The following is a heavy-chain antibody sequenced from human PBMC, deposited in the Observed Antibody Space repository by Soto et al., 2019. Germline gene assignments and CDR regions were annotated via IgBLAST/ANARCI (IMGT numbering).Heavy chain of an antibody. CDR2: MNPINGAT. CDR3: GRGPSPRAPAGGAPYYFAMDV. V-gene: IGHV1-8*02. D-gene: IGHD6-13*01. J-gene: IGHJ6*02. Sequence: ASVKVSCKASGYDFTAYDINWVRQASGQGLEWMGWMNPINGATGSARRFQGRVSMTRNTATGTAYLELTSLRSDDSAVYYCGRGPSPRAPAGGAPYYFAMDVWGQGTTVTVSS. CDR1: GYDFTAYD.